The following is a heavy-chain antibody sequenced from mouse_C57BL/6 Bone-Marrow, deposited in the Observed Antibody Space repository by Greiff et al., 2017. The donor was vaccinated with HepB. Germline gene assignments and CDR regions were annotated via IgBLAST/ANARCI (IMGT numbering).Heavy chain of an antibody. J-gene: IGHJ4*01. CDR1: GFTFSSYT. Sequence: EVQGVESGGGLVKPGGSLKLSCAASGFTFSSYTMSWVRQTPEKRLEWVATISGGGGNTYYPDSVKGRFTISRDNAKNTLYLQMSSLRSEDTALYYCARQLRGAMDYWGQGTSVTVSS. CDR2: ISGGGGNT. V-gene: IGHV5-9*01. D-gene: IGHD1-1*01. CDR3: ARQLRGAMDY.